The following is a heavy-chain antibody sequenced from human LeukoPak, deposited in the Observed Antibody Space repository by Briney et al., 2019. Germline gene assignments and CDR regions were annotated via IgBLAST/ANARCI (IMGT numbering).Heavy chain of an antibody. Sequence: ASVKASCKASGYTFTSYGISWVRQAPGQGLEWMGWISAYNGNTNYAQKLQGRVTMTTDTSTSTAYMELRSLRSDDTAVYYCARDTARRYCSSTSCYEGEGGNYYGMDVWGQGATVTVSS. CDR3: ARDTARRYCSSTSCYEGEGGNYYGMDV. CDR1: GYTFTSYG. D-gene: IGHD2-2*01. CDR2: ISAYNGNT. V-gene: IGHV1-18*01. J-gene: IGHJ6*02.